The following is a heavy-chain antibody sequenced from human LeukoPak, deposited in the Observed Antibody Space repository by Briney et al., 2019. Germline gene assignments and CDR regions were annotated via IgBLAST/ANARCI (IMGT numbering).Heavy chain of an antibody. Sequence: PGGSLRLSCAASGFTFDDYAMHWVRQAPGKGLEWVSGISWNSGSIGYADSVKGRFTISRDNAKNSLYLQMNSLRAEDMALYYCAKDWSSDSSGYYDYWGQGTLVTVSS. CDR2: ISWNSGSI. V-gene: IGHV3-9*03. CDR1: GFTFDDYA. J-gene: IGHJ4*02. D-gene: IGHD3-22*01. CDR3: AKDWSSDSSGYYDY.